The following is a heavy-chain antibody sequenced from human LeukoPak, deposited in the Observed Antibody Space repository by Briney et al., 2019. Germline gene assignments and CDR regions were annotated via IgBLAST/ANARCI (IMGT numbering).Heavy chain of an antibody. V-gene: IGHV4-59*01. Sequence: SETLSLTCTVSGGSISSYYWSWIRQPPGKGLEWIGYIYYSGSTNYNPSLKSRVTISVDTSKNQFSLKLSSVTAADTAVYYCARAIYYYASSGPFDYWGQGTLVTVSS. D-gene: IGHD3-22*01. CDR2: IYYSGST. J-gene: IGHJ4*02. CDR1: GGSISSYY. CDR3: ARAIYYYASSGPFDY.